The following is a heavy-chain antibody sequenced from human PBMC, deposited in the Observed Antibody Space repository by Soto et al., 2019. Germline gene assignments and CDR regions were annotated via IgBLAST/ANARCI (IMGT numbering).Heavy chain of an antibody. J-gene: IGHJ4*02. D-gene: IGHD1-26*01. Sequence: QGQLVQSGVEVKVPGASVKLSCKASGYSLSNYGLTWVRQVPGQGLEWIGWVSGYNRNTNYAQKFEDRVTMTTDASTSTVYMELRRLKFDDTGIYYCARERLWEPLIYWGQGTLLTVSP. CDR2: VSGYNRNT. CDR1: GYSLSNYG. V-gene: IGHV1-18*01. CDR3: ARERLWEPLIY.